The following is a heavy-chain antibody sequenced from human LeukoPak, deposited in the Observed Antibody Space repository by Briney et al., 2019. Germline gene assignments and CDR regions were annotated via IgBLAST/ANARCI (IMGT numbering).Heavy chain of an antibody. CDR1: RYTFTGYY. CDR3: AREPDYGGNFDY. D-gene: IGHD4-23*01. CDR2: INPNSGGT. J-gene: IGHJ4*02. Sequence: ASVKVSCKASRYTFTGYYMHWVRQAPGQGLEWMGWINPNSGGTNYAQKFPGRVTMTSDTSISTAYMELSRLRSDDTAVYYCAREPDYGGNFDYWGQGTLVTVSS. V-gene: IGHV1-2*02.